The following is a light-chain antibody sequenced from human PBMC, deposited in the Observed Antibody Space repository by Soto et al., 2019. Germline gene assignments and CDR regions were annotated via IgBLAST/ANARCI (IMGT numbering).Light chain of an antibody. V-gene: IGLV1-40*01. CDR2: GNS. CDR1: SSNIGAGYD. Sequence: QSVLTQPPSVSGAPGQRVTISCTGSSSNIGAGYDVHWYQQLPGTAPKLLIYGNSXRXXXXXDRFSGSXSGTSXSXAIXGXQAXXXADYYCQSYDSSRYVFGTGTKLTVL. J-gene: IGLJ1*01. CDR3: QSYDSSRYV.